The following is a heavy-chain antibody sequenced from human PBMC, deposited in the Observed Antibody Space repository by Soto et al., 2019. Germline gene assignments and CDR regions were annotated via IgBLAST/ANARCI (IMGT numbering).Heavy chain of an antibody. CDR1: GGTFSSYT. V-gene: IGHV1-69*04. D-gene: IGHD4-4*01. J-gene: IGHJ5*02. CDR2: IIPILGIA. CDR3: AGDPDSHYNDSHASSYP. Sequence: SVKVSCKASGGTFSSYTISWVRQAPGQGLEWMGRIIPILGIANYAQKFQGRVTITADKSTSTAYMELSSLRSDDTAVYYCAGDPDSHYNDSHASSYPWGQGTLVTVSS.